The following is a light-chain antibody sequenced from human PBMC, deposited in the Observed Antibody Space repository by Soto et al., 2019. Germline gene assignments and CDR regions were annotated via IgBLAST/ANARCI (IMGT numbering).Light chain of an antibody. V-gene: IGKV1-17*01. CDR1: QGIGNN. CDR3: LQHNTYPFT. CDR2: ATS. Sequence: DIQMTQSPSSLSASVGDRVTITCRASQGIGNNLGWYQQKAGKAPQRLISATSRLESGVPSTFSGSGSGTEFILTISSLQPEDFATGYCLQHNTYPFTFGPGTKVDIK. J-gene: IGKJ3*01.